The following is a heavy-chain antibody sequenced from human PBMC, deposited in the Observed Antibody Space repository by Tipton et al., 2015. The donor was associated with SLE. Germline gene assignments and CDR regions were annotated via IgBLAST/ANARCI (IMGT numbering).Heavy chain of an antibody. D-gene: IGHD3-3*01. CDR2: INHSGST. CDR1: GGSFSGYY. Sequence: TLSLTCAVYGGSFSGYYWSWIRQPPGKGLEWIGEINHSGSTNYNPSLKSRVTISVDTSKNQFSLKLSSVTAADTAVYYCAATYYDFWSGYRYYFDYWGQGTLVTVSS. CDR3: AATYYDFWSGYRYYFDY. V-gene: IGHV4-34*01. J-gene: IGHJ4*02.